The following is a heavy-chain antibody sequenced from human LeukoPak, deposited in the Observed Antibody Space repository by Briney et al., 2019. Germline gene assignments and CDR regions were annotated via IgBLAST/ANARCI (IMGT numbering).Heavy chain of an antibody. Sequence: GGSLRLSRAASGFTFSSYAMSWVRQAPGKGLEWVSAISGSGGSTYYADSVKGRFTISRDNSKNTLYLQMNSLRAEDTAVYYCAKDHYSSSWFFDYWGQGTLVTVSS. CDR3: AKDHYSSSWFFDY. J-gene: IGHJ4*02. CDR1: GFTFSSYA. V-gene: IGHV3-23*01. D-gene: IGHD6-13*01. CDR2: ISGSGGST.